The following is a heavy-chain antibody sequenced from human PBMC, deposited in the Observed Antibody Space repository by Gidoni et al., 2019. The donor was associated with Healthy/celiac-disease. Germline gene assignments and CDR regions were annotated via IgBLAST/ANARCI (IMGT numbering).Heavy chain of an antibody. CDR1: GGSISSSSYY. D-gene: IGHD1-26*01. CDR2: IYYSGST. V-gene: IGHV4-39*01. CDR3: ATTTTGYYYGMDV. Sequence: QLQLQESGPGLVKPSETLSLTCTVSGGSISSSSYYWGWIRQPPGKGLEWIGSIYYSGSTYYNPSLKSRVTISVDTSKNQFSLKLSSVTAADTAVYYCATTTTGYYYGMDVWGQGTTVTVSS. J-gene: IGHJ6*02.